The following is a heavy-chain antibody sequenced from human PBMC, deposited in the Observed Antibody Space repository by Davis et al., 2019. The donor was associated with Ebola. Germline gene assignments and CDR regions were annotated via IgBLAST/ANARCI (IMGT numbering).Heavy chain of an antibody. V-gene: IGHV3-30-3*01. CDR2: ISYDGSNE. J-gene: IGHJ6*04. CDR1: EFTFSYYA. CDR3: ARGVRVGGVEYYGMDV. Sequence: PGGSLRLSCAASEFTFSYYAMDWVRQAPGKGLEWVALISYDGSNEHNADSVKGRFTISRDNSKNTLYLQMNSLRAEDTAVYYCARGVRVGGVEYYGMDVWGKGTTVTVSS. D-gene: IGHD1-26*01.